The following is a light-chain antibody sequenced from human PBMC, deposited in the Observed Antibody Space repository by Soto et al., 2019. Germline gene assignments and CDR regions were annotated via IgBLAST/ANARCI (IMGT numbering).Light chain of an antibody. J-gene: IGLJ1*01. CDR1: NSDVGGYNY. Sequence: QSALTQPRSVSGSPGQSVTISCTGTNSDVGGYNYVSWYQQHPGKAPKLMIYDVSKRPSGVPDRCSGFKSGNTASLTISGLQAEDDADYSCCSHAGTYIYVFGTGTKVTVL. V-gene: IGLV2-11*01. CDR3: CSHAGTYIYV. CDR2: DVS.